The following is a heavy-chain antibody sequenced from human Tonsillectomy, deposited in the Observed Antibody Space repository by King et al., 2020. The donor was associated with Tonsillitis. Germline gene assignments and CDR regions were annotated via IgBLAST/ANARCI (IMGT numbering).Heavy chain of an antibody. V-gene: IGHV3-11*01. CDR3: VRTYSSGWYGGG. CDR2: ISGSGGHI. J-gene: IGHJ4*02. CDR1: EFTFSEYY. Sequence: VQLVESGGGLVKPGGSLRLSCAASEFTFSEYYMSWIRQAPGKGLEWISYISGSGGHIQYVDSGKGRFTISRDNVKNSLYLQMTSLRAEDTAIYYCVRTYSSGWYGGGWGQGTLVTVSS. D-gene: IGHD6-19*01.